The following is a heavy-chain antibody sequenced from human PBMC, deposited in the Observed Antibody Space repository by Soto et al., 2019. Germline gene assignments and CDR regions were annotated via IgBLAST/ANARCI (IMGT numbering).Heavy chain of an antibody. CDR1: GFTFRQYG. CDR2: IFYDGTEK. CDR3: VRGWGSLIHLSCLDI. Sequence: QVQLVESGGGVFQPGTSLRLSCAASGFTFRQYGMHWVRQAPGKGLDWVAVIFYDGTEKYYADSVKGRFTISRDNPGNMVYLQMNSLRAEDTAVCYCVRGWGSLIHLSCLDIWGQGTTVVVSS. V-gene: IGHV3-33*01. D-gene: IGHD3-16*01. J-gene: IGHJ3*02.